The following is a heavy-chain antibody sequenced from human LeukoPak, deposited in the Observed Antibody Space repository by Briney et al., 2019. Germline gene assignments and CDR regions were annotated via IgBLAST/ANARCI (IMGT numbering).Heavy chain of an antibody. CDR3: ASVLEPGTFWYFDL. Sequence: GESLKISCKGSGYSFASYWIGWVRQMPGKGLEWMGIIYPGDSDTRYNPSFQGQVIISADTSISTAYLQWSSLKASDSAMYYCASVLEPGTFWYFDLWGRGTLVTVSS. CDR2: IYPGDSDT. D-gene: IGHD1-1*01. V-gene: IGHV5-51*01. CDR1: GYSFASYW. J-gene: IGHJ2*01.